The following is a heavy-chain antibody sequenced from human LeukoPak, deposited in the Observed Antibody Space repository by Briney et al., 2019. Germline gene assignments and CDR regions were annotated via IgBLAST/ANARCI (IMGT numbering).Heavy chain of an antibody. CDR3: ARQSNNWFDP. CDR2: IYYSGST. J-gene: IGHJ5*02. Sequence: SETLSLTCTVSGGSISSSSYYWGWIRQPPGKGLEWIGSIYYSGSTYYNPSLKSRVTISVDTSKNQFSLKLSSVTAADTAVYYCARQSNNWFDPWGQGTLVTVSS. CDR1: GGSISSSSYY. V-gene: IGHV4-39*01.